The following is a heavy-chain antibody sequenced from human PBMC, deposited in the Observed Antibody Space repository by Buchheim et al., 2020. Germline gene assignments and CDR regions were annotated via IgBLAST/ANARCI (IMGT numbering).Heavy chain of an antibody. CDR3: AILCLRVCKRLDF. V-gene: IGHV3-7*01. D-gene: IGHD2-21*01. CDR2: IKQDASEK. J-gene: IGHJ4*02. CDR1: GFTFSSYW. Sequence: EVQLVESGGGLVQPGGSLRLSCAASGFTFSSYWMSWVRQAPGKGLEWVANIKQDASEKYYVDSVKGRFTISRDNAKNSLYLQMTSLRYDDTPLYACAILCLRVCKRLDFGGQGTL.